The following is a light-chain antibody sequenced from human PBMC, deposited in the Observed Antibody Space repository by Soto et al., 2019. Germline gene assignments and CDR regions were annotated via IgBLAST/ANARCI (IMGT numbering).Light chain of an antibody. CDR2: WAS. J-gene: IGKJ1*01. V-gene: IGKV4-1*01. CDR1: QSVFYSANNKSY. CDR3: HQYYASPST. Sequence: VMTQSPDSVAVSLGDRATIDCESSQSVFYSANNKSYLAWYQQKPGQRPKLLVYWASVRESGVPDRFSGSGSGTHFTLTISSLRPEDAALYFCHQYYASPSTFDPGTTVEIK.